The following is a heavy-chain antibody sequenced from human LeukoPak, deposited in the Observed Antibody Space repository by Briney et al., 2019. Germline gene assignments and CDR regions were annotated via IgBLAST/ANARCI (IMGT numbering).Heavy chain of an antibody. V-gene: IGHV1-46*01. CDR3: ARDLGLGWYTVDY. D-gene: IGHD6-19*01. J-gene: IGHJ4*02. Sequence: GASVKVSCKTSGYTFTSCYVHWVRQAPGQGLEWMGTINPGGGITSYAQKFQGRITVTRDASTSTVYMELSGLISEDTAIYYCARDLGLGWYTVDYWGQGTLVTVSS. CDR2: INPGGGIT. CDR1: GYTFTSCY.